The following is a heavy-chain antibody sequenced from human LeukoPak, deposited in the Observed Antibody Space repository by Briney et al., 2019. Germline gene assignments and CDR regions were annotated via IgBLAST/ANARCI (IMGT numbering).Heavy chain of an antibody. CDR3: VREYPKGGYEFAH. CDR2: VDPEDGET. Sequence: GATVKISFKTSGYTFTFYYMRLTELAPGKGLEWMGRVDPEDGETKFEEKFQGRLSITADTSTDTVYLELSSLRSEDTAVYYCVREYPKGGYEFAHWAGGTVVTVSS. V-gene: IGHV1-69-2*01. CDR1: GYTFTFYY. J-gene: IGHJ4*02. D-gene: IGHD2-15*01.